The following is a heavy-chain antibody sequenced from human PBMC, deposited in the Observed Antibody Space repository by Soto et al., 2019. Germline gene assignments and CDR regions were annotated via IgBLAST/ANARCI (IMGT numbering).Heavy chain of an antibody. J-gene: IGHJ4*02. CDR2: ISYDGSNK. CDR3: ARGAGIAVAATSLDY. V-gene: IGHV3-30-3*01. D-gene: IGHD6-19*01. Sequence: QVQLVESGGGVVQPGRSLRLSCAASGFTFSSYSMHWVRQAPGKGLEWVAVISYDGSNKYYADSVKGRFTISRDNSKNTLYLQMNSLRAEDTAVYYCARGAGIAVAATSLDYWGQGTLVTVSS. CDR1: GFTFSSYS.